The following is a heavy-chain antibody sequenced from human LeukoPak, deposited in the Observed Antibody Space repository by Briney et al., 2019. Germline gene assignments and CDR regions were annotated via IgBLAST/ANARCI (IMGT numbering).Heavy chain of an antibody. D-gene: IGHD6-19*01. Sequence: GGSLRLSCAASGFTFSSYWMSWVRQAPGKGLGWVANIKQDGSEKYYVDSVKGRFTISRDNAKNSLYLQMNSLRAEDTAVYYCARGSSGWFPSWFDPWGQGTLVTVSS. CDR2: IKQDGSEK. CDR3: ARGSSGWFPSWFDP. J-gene: IGHJ5*02. V-gene: IGHV3-7*01. CDR1: GFTFSSYW.